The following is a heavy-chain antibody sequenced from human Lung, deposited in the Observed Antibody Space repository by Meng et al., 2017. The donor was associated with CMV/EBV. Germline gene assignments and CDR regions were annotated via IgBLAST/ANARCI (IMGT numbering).Heavy chain of an antibody. CDR3: ARGSGFLELQQN. CDR2: IYYSGST. V-gene: IGHV4-61*01. Sequence: SETXSLXCTVSGGSVSSGSYYWSWIRQPPGKGLEWIGYIYYSGSTNYNPSLKSRVTISVDTSKNQFSLKLSSVTAADTAVYYCARGSGFLELQQNWGQGTLVTVSS. CDR1: GGSVSSGSYY. D-gene: IGHD3-3*01. J-gene: IGHJ4*02.